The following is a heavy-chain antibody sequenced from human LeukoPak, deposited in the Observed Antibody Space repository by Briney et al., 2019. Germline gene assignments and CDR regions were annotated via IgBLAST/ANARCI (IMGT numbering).Heavy chain of an antibody. D-gene: IGHD3-3*01. CDR2: ISAYNGNT. CDR3: ARDHGTYYDFWSGFLSASEPIDY. V-gene: IGHV1-18*01. Sequence: ASAKVSCKASGYTFTSYGISWVRQAPGQGLEWMGWISAYNGNTNYAQKLQGRVTMATDTSTSTAYMELRSLRSDDTAVYYCARDHGTYYDFWSGFLSASEPIDYWGQGTLVTVSS. CDR1: GYTFTSYG. J-gene: IGHJ4*02.